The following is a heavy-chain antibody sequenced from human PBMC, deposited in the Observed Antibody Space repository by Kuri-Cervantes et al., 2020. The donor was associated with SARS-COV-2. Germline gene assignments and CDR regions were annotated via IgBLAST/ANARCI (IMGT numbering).Heavy chain of an antibody. CDR1: GYTFTGYY. J-gene: IGHJ3*02. Sequence: ASVKVSCKASGYTFTGYYMHWVRQAPGQGLEWMGRINPNSGGTNYAQKFQGRVTMTRDTSISTAYMELSSLRSEDTAVYYCARDRGWELLRPYAFDIWGQGTRVTVSS. CDR2: INPNSGGT. V-gene: IGHV1-2*06. D-gene: IGHD1-26*01. CDR3: ARDRGWELLRPYAFDI.